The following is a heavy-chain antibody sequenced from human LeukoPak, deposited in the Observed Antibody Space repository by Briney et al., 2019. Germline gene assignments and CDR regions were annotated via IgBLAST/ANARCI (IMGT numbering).Heavy chain of an antibody. J-gene: IGHJ4*02. CDR1: GYIFTDYG. CDR3: ARDGHCSSSSCSPFEY. V-gene: IGHV1-18*01. D-gene: IGHD2-2*01. Sequence: ASVKVSCMASGYIFTDYGVSWVRQAPGQGLEWMGWISGYNGNTNYAQKVQDRVTMTTDTSTSTAYMELRSLRSDDTAVYYCARDGHCSSSSCSPFEYWGQGTLVTVSS. CDR2: ISGYNGNT.